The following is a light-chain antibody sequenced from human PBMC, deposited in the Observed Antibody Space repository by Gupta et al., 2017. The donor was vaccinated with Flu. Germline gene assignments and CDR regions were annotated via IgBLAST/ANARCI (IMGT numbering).Light chain of an antibody. CDR1: NHDIGIYNL. V-gene: IGLV2-23*02. CDR2: QVS. J-gene: IGLJ3*02. CDR3: FSYTVVSGSRLV. Sequence: QPVVTQPASVSGSPGQSITIPCTGTNHDIGIYNLVSWYQQHPGKDPNLIIYQVSQRPPGVSSRFSGSKSGTTASLTIAELQADDEAHYHCFSYTVVSGSRLVCGGGTKLT.